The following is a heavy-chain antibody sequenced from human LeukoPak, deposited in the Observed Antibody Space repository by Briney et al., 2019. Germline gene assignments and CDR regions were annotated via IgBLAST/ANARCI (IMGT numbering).Heavy chain of an antibody. Sequence: PSETLSLTCSVSGYSIRSGYYWGWIRQPPGKGLEWIGEINHSGSTNYNPSLKSRVTISVDTSKNQFSLKLSSVTAADTAVYYCARLPERVSSSSDPFDYWGQGTLVTVSS. D-gene: IGHD6-13*01. V-gene: IGHV4-38-2*02. J-gene: IGHJ4*02. CDR2: INHSGST. CDR3: ARLPERVSSSSDPFDY. CDR1: GYSIRSGYY.